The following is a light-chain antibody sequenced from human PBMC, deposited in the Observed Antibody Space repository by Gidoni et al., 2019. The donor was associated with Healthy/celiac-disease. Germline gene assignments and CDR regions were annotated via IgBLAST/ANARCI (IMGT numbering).Light chain of an antibody. CDR3: SSYTSSSTWV. CDR2: DVS. Sequence: QSALTQPASVSGSPGQSITLSCTGTSSDVGGYNYVSWYQQHPGKAPKLMIYDVSNRPSGVSNRFSGSKSGNTASLTISALQAEDEADYYCSSYTSSSTWVFGGGTKLTVL. V-gene: IGLV2-14*03. CDR1: SSDVGGYNY. J-gene: IGLJ3*02.